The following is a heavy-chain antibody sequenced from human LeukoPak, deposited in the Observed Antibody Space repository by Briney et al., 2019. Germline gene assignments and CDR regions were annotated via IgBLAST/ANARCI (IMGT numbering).Heavy chain of an antibody. V-gene: IGHV3-9*01. Sequence: PGRPLRLSCAASGFTFDDYAMHWVRQAPGKGLEWVSGISWNSGSIGYADSVKGRFTISRDNAKNSLYLQMDSLRAEDTALYYCAKDIGTLWYYFDYWGQGTLVTVSS. CDR1: GFTFDDYA. D-gene: IGHD1-14*01. CDR3: AKDIGTLWYYFDY. J-gene: IGHJ4*02. CDR2: ISWNSGSI.